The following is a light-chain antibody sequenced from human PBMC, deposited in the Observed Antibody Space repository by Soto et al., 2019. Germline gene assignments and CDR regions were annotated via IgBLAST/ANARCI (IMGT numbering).Light chain of an antibody. V-gene: IGLV2-14*03. CDR3: TSYTPSTTSV. CDR2: AVS. J-gene: IGLJ1*01. CDR1: SSDVGGYNY. Sequence: QSVLNQPAAVSGCPGQSITISCTGTSSDVGGYNYVSWYQQHPGKAPKLMIYAVSSRPSGVSNRFSGSKSGNTASLTISGLQAEDDADYYCTSYTPSTTSVFGTGTKATXL.